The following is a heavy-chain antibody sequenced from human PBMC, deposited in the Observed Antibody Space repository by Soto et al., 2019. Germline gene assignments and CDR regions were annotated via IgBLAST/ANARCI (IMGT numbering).Heavy chain of an antibody. D-gene: IGHD2-2*01. V-gene: IGHV3-21*01. J-gene: IGHJ6*02. CDR1: GFTFSSYS. Sequence: LRLSCADSGFTFSSYSMNWVRQAPGKGPEWVSSISSTSTYIYYADSMKGRFTISRDNAKNSLHLQMNSLRAEDTAVYYCARASVVVPAAVYHSYYYGMDVWGQGTTVTVSS. CDR2: ISSTSTYI. CDR3: ARASVVVPAAVYHSYYYGMDV.